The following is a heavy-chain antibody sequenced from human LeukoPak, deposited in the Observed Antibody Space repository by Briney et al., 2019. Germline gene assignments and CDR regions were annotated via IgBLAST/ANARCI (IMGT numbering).Heavy chain of an antibody. CDR3: ARGYLAAFDAFDI. J-gene: IGHJ3*02. V-gene: IGHV5-51*01. Sequence: GESLKISCKGSGYSFTSYWIGWVRQMPGKGLEWMGIIYPGDSDTRYSPSFQGQVTISADKSTSTAYLQWSSLKASDTAMYYCARGYLAAFDAFDIWGQGTMVTVSS. CDR2: IYPGDSDT. CDR1: GYSFTSYW. D-gene: IGHD3-22*01.